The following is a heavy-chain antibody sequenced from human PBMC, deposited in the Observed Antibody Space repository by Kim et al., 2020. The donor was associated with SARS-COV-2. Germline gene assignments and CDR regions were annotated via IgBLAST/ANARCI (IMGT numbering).Heavy chain of an antibody. Sequence: GGSLRLSCAASGFTFSSYAMNWARQAPGKGLEWVSVITGGGGSTYFADSVKGRFTVSRDNSKNTLYLQMNSLRAEDTAVYYCAKGTRSPWIDDYDYAMDVWGQGTTVTVSS. D-gene: IGHD2-2*03. CDR2: ITGGGGST. CDR3: AKGTRSPWIDDYDYAMDV. CDR1: GFTFSSYA. J-gene: IGHJ6*02. V-gene: IGHV3-23*01.